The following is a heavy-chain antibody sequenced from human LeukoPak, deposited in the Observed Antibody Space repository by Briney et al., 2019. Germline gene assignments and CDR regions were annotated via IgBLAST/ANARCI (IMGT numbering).Heavy chain of an antibody. CDR1: GGSISSGGYC. V-gene: IGHV4-31*03. J-gene: IGHJ4*02. CDR2: IYYSGST. Sequence: SQTLSLTCTVSGGSISSGGYCWSWIRQHPGKGLEWIGYIYYSGSTYYNPSLKSRVTISVDTSKNQFSLKLSSVTAADTAVYYCARGGYSYGSFDYWGQGTLVTVSS. D-gene: IGHD5-18*01. CDR3: ARGGYSYGSFDY.